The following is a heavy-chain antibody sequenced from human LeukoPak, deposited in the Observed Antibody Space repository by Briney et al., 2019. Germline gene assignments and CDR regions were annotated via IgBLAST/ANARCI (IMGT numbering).Heavy chain of an antibody. Sequence: ASETLSLTCAVYGGSFSGYYWSWIRQPPGKGLEWIGEINHSGSTNYNPSLKSRVTISVDTSKNQFSLKLSSVTAADTAVYYCARGRRYYYDSSFYYYYYMDVWGKGTTVTVSS. V-gene: IGHV4-34*01. CDR2: INHSGST. J-gene: IGHJ6*03. D-gene: IGHD3-22*01. CDR3: ARGRRYYYDSSFYYYYYMDV. CDR1: GGSFSGYY.